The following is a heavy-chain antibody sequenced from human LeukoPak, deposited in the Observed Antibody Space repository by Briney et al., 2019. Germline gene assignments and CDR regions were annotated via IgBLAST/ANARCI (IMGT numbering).Heavy chain of an antibody. D-gene: IGHD2-2*01. V-gene: IGHV4-59*01. J-gene: IGHJ3*02. CDR3: ARVNARRDAFDI. CDR1: GGSISSYY. CDR2: IYYSGST. Sequence: SETLSLTCTVSGGSISSYYWSWIRQPPGKGLEWIGYIYYSGSTNYNPFLKSRVTISVDTSKNQFSLKLSSVTAADTAVYYCARVNARRDAFDIWGQGTMVTVSS.